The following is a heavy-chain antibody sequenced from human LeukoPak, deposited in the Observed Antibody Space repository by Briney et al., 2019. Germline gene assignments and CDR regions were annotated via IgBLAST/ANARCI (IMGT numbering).Heavy chain of an antibody. J-gene: IGHJ4*02. CDR2: IYYSGST. CDR3: ARRVRKIVGAYYFDY. Sequence: PSETLSLTCAVYGGSFSGYYWSWIRQPPGKALEWIGYIYYSGSTNYNPSLKSRVTTSIDTSKNQFSLKLSSVTAADTAVYYCARRVRKIVGAYYFDYWGQGTLVTVSS. V-gene: IGHV4-59*08. CDR1: GGSFSGYY. D-gene: IGHD1-26*01.